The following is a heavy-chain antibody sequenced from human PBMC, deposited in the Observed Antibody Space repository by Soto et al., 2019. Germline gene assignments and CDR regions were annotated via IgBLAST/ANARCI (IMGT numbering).Heavy chain of an antibody. V-gene: IGHV4-61*01. CDR3: ARDSEGLAL. J-gene: IGHJ5*02. CDR1: DDSINSDKYY. Sequence: PSETLSLTCSVSDDSINSDKYYWGWIRQPPGKGLEWIGYIYYSGSTNYNPSLKSRVTISVDTSKNQFSLKLSSVTAADTAVYYCARDSEGLALWGQGTLVTVSS. CDR2: IYYSGST.